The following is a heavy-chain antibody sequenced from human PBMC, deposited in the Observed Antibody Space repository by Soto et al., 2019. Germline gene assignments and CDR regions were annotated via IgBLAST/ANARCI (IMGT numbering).Heavy chain of an antibody. V-gene: IGHV4-4*02. CDR1: GGSISSSSW. Sequence: PSETLSLTCDVSGGSISSSSWWTWVRQSPGKGLEWIGEIYHAGSPNYNPSFQSRATILADKSKNHFSLRLTSVTAADTAIYYCARGLSFRGDFDVWGQGTTVTVSS. D-gene: IGHD2-21*02. J-gene: IGHJ3*01. CDR3: ARGLSFRGDFDV. CDR2: IYHAGSP.